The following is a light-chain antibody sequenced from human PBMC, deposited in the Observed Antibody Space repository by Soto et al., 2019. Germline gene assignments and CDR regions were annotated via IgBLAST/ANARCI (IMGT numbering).Light chain of an antibody. CDR3: QQYDNLPPFT. CDR1: QDIHKY. V-gene: IGKV1-33*01. Sequence: DIQMTQSPSSLSASVGDRVTITCQASQDIHKYLNWYQQKPGKAPKLVIFDVYDLKEGVPSRFSVSGSGTDFIITLSSPQPEDVATYYSQQYDNLPPFTFGPGTKVNIE. J-gene: IGKJ3*01. CDR2: DVY.